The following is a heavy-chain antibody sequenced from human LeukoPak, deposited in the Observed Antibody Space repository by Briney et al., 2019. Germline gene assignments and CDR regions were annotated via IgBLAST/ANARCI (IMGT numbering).Heavy chain of an antibody. D-gene: IGHD1-26*01. CDR2: ISAYNGNT. CDR1: GYTFTGYY. Sequence: ASVKVSCKASGYTFTGYYMHWVRQAPGQGLEWMGWISAYNGNTNYAQKLQGRVTMTTDTSTSTAYMELSRLRSDDTAVYYCARHSGSYHYYFDYWGQGTLVTVSS. V-gene: IGHV1-18*04. CDR3: ARHSGSYHYYFDY. J-gene: IGHJ4*02.